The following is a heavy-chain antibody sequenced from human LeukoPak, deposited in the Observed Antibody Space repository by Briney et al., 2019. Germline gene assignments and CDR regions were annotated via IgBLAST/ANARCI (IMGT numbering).Heavy chain of an antibody. CDR1: GFTFSSYA. D-gene: IGHD6-13*01. CDR3: AKDLRGSNWYPFDY. J-gene: IGHJ4*02. V-gene: IGHV3-23*01. Sequence: SGGSLRVSCAASGFTFSSYAMSWVRQAPRKGLEWVSATSGSGGSTYYVDSVKGRFTISRDNSKNTLYLQMNSLRAEDTAVYYCAKDLRGSNWYPFDYWGQGTLVTVSS. CDR2: TSGSGGST.